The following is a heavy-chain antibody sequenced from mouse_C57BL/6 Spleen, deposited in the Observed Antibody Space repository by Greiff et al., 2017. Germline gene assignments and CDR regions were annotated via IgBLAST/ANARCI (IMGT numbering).Heavy chain of an antibody. V-gene: IGHV5-17*01. CDR3: ARRYYGSSTGAMDY. CDR1: GFTFSDYG. D-gene: IGHD1-1*01. Sequence: EVMLVESGGGLVKPGGSLKLSCAASGFTFSDYGMHWVRQAPEKGLEWVAYISSGSSTIYYADTVKGRFTISRDNAKNTLFLQMTSLRSEDTAMYYCARRYYGSSTGAMDYWGQGPSVTVSS. CDR2: ISSGSSTI. J-gene: IGHJ4*01.